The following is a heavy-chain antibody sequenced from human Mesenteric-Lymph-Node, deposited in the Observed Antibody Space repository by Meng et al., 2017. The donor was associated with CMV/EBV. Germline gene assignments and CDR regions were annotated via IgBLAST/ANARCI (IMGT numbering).Heavy chain of an antibody. CDR1: GLTFRTYA. V-gene: IGHV3-23*01. CDR2: ISSSGGDT. Sequence: GGSLRLSCAASGLTFRTYAMSWVRQAPGKGLDWVSTISSSGGDTYYADSVKGRFTVSRDNSKNTLYLQMSSLRAEDTAVYYCAKETTPTLDHSPPYQYYGMDVWGQGTTVTVSS. J-gene: IGHJ6*02. D-gene: IGHD1/OR15-1a*01. CDR3: AKETTPTLDHSPPYQYYGMDV.